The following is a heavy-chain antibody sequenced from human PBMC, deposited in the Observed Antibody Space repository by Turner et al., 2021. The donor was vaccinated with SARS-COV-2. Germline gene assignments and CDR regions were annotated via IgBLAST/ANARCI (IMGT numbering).Heavy chain of an antibody. J-gene: IGHJ2*01. Sequence: EVQLVESGGCLFHPGVSLRLSCAASGFTFSSYWMSWVRKAPGKGQEWVANIKQDGREKYYVDSEKGRFTISRDNAKNSLYLQMNSLRAEDTAVYYCARVLWLYWYFDLWGRGTLVTVSS. CDR1: GFTFSSYW. V-gene: IGHV3-7*01. CDR3: ARVLWLYWYFDL. CDR2: IKQDGREK. D-gene: IGHD3-16*01.